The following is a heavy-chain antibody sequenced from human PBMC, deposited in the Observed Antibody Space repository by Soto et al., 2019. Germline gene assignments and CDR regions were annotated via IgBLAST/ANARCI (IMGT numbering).Heavy chain of an antibody. J-gene: IGHJ4*02. Sequence: QVQLQQWGAGLLKPSETLSLTCAVYGGSFSGYYWSWIRQPPGKGLEWIGEINHSGSTNYNPSLTSPVTISVDTSKNPFSLKLSSVTAADTAVYYCARGGGSNYYFDYWGQGTLVTVSS. V-gene: IGHV4-34*01. D-gene: IGHD2-15*01. CDR1: GGSFSGYY. CDR3: ARGGGSNYYFDY. CDR2: INHSGST.